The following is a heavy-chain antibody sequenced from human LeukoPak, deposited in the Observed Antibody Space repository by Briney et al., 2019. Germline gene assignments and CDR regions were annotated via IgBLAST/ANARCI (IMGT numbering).Heavy chain of an antibody. CDR3: ARRGYSYGYSSSRYYYYYYMDV. CDR1: GGSFSGYY. Sequence: SETLSLTCAVYGGSFSGYYWSWIRQPPGKGLEWIGEINHSGSTNYNPSLKSRVTISVDTSKNQFSLKLSSVTAADTAVYYCARRGYSYGYSSSRYYYYYYMDVWGKGTTVTISS. J-gene: IGHJ6*03. CDR2: INHSGST. V-gene: IGHV4-34*01. D-gene: IGHD5-18*01.